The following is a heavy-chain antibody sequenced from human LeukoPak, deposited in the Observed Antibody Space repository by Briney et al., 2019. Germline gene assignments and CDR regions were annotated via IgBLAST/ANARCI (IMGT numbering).Heavy chain of an antibody. D-gene: IGHD3-10*01. CDR2: ISGSSSYI. Sequence: PGGSLRLSCAASGFTFSSYSMNWVRQAPGKGLEWVSSISGSSSYIYYADSVKGRFTISRDNAKNSLYLQMNSLRAEDTAVYYCARDRLLWFGELLENDYWGQGTLVTVSS. CDR3: ARDRLLWFGELLENDY. V-gene: IGHV3-21*01. J-gene: IGHJ4*02. CDR1: GFTFSSYS.